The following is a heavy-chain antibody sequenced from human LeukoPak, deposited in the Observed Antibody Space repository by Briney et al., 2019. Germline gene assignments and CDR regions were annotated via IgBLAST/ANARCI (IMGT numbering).Heavy chain of an antibody. CDR3: ARIYYDFWSGYYRWFDP. J-gene: IGHJ5*02. CDR1: GYTFTSYD. CDR2: MNPNSGNT. D-gene: IGHD3-3*01. V-gene: IGHV1-8*03. Sequence: GASVKVSCKASGYTFTSYDINWVRQATGQGLEWMGWMNPNSGNTGYAQKFQGRVTITRNTSISTAYMELSSLRSEDTAVYYCARIYYDFWSGYYRWFDPWGQGTLVTVSS.